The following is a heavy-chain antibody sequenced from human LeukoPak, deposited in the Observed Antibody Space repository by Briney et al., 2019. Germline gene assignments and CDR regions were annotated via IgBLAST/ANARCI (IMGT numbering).Heavy chain of an antibody. Sequence: PSETLSLTCAVYGGPFSGYYWSWIRQPPGKGLEWIGEINHSGSTNYNPSLKSRVTISVDTSKNQFSLKLSSVTAADTAVYYCARSGSGWGTLDYWGQGTLVTVSS. D-gene: IGHD6-19*01. V-gene: IGHV4-34*01. J-gene: IGHJ4*02. CDR1: GGPFSGYY. CDR2: INHSGST. CDR3: ARSGSGWGTLDY.